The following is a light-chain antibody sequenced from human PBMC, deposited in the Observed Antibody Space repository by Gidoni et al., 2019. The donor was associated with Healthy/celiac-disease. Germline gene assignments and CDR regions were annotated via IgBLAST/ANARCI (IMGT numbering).Light chain of an antibody. CDR3: SSFTTSSTVV. J-gene: IGLJ2*01. Sequence: QSALTQPPSVSASPGQSVTIPCTGTSSHVGNYNRVPWYQQPPGTAPKLMIYEVSNRPSGVPDRFSGSKSGNTASLTISGLQAEDEADYYCSSFTTSSTVVFGGGTKLTVL. CDR2: EVS. CDR1: SSHVGNYNR. V-gene: IGLV2-18*02.